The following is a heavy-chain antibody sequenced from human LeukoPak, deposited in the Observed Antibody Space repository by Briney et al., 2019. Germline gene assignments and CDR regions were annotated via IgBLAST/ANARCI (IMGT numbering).Heavy chain of an antibody. V-gene: IGHV3-48*03. J-gene: IGHJ3*02. CDR3: ARRVASAGDTFDI. D-gene: IGHD6-25*01. CDR1: GFTLSNYE. Sequence: GGSLRLSRAASGFTLSNYEMNWVRQAPGKGLECVSYIGGGTIYYADSVKGRFTVSRDNAKNFLYLQMNSLRAEDTAVYYCARRVASAGDTFDIWGQGTMVTVSS. CDR2: IGGGTI.